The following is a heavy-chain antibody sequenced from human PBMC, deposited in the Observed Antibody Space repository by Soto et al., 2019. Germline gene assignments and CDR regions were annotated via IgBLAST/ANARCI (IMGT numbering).Heavy chain of an antibody. Sequence: QVQLVESGGGVVQPGRSLRLSCAASGFAFNANPMHWVRQAPGKGLEWVAVISYEGINTYYADSVKGRFTISRDNSRNTLYLQMNSLRVEDTATYYCARVPDFRYCTIGTCYPDSWGQGTLVTVSS. CDR2: ISYEGINT. V-gene: IGHV3-30-3*01. CDR3: ARVPDFRYCTIGTCYPDS. J-gene: IGHJ4*02. D-gene: IGHD2-8*01. CDR1: GFAFNANP.